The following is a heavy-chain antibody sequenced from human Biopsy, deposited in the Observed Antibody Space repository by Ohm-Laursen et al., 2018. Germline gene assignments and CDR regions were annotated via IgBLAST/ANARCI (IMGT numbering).Heavy chain of an antibody. V-gene: IGHV4-4*07. CDR2: ILFSCDS. D-gene: IGHD2-15*01. Sequence: SQTLSLTCPVSAFSINNYYWSWQWQRAGQGLVYIGRILFSCDSNPAYNPSLKRRVTMSVDTSKNQFSLRLSSVTAADTAVYYCASLGRYCSGENCYGIDYWGQGTLVTVSS. CDR3: ASLGRYCSGENCYGIDY. J-gene: IGHJ4*02. CDR1: AFSINNYY.